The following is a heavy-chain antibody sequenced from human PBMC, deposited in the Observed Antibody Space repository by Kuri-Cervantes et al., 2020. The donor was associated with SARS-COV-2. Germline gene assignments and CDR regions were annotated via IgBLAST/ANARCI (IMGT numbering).Heavy chain of an antibody. V-gene: IGHV3-21*01. Sequence: GGSLTLSCAASGFTFSSYSMNWVRQAPGKGLEWVSSISSCSSYIYYADSVKGRFTISRDNAKNSLYLQMNSLRAEDTAVYYCARGGLGGQLVDGMDVWGQGTTVTVSS. D-gene: IGHD6-6*01. CDR3: ARGGLGGQLVDGMDV. CDR1: GFTFSSYS. CDR2: ISSCSSYI. J-gene: IGHJ6*02.